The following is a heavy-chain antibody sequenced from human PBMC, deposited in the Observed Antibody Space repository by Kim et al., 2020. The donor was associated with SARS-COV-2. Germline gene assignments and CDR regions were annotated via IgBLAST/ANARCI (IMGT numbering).Heavy chain of an antibody. CDR2: IYYSGST. Sequence: SETLSLTCTVSGGSISSYYWSWIRQPPGKGLEWIGYIYYSGSTNYNPSLKSRVTISVDTSKNQFSLKLSSVTAADTAVYYCARGGYSSGWTTSPPFDPWGQGTLVTVSS. D-gene: IGHD6-19*01. CDR3: ARGGYSSGWTTSPPFDP. J-gene: IGHJ5*02. CDR1: GGSISSYY. V-gene: IGHV4-59*01.